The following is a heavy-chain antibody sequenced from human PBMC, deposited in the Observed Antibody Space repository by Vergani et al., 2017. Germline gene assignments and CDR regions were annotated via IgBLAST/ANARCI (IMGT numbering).Heavy chain of an antibody. V-gene: IGHV3-23*04. J-gene: IGHJ3*02. CDR3: ARDHRDYNNYPGTFDI. Sequence: VQLVESGGGEVQPGRSLRLSCSAAGFPFSDYGVHWVRQAPGKGLEWVSAISGSGGSTYYADSVKGRFTISRDNAKSSLFLQMDSLRAEDTAVYYCARDHRDYNNYPGTFDIWGQGSMVTVSS. CDR2: ISGSGGST. D-gene: IGHD5-24*01. CDR1: GFPFSDYG.